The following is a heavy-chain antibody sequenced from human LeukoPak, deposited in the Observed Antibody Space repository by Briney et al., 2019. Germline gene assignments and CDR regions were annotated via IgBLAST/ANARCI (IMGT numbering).Heavy chain of an antibody. CDR2: IIPIFGTA. J-gene: IGHJ6*02. Sequence: ASVKVSCKASGGTFSSYAISWVRQAPGQGLEWMGGIIPIFGTANYAQKFQGRVTITADESTSTAYMELSSLRSEDTTVYYCARVYYDILTGRSVPYYYYYGMDVWGQGTTVTVSS. D-gene: IGHD3-9*01. CDR1: GGTFSSYA. V-gene: IGHV1-69*13. CDR3: ARVYYDILTGRSVPYYYYYGMDV.